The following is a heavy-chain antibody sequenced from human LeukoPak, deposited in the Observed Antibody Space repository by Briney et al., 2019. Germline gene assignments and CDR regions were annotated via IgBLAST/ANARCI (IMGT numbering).Heavy chain of an antibody. D-gene: IGHD3-22*01. Sequence: GGSLRLSCAASGFTFSSYAMSWVRQAPGKGLEWVSAISGSGGSTYYADSVKGRFTISRDNSKNTLYLQMNSLRAEDTAVYYCAKDPVVITTVSYYFDYWGQGTLVTVSS. CDR1: GFTFSSYA. J-gene: IGHJ4*02. CDR2: ISGSGGST. V-gene: IGHV3-23*01. CDR3: AKDPVVITTVSYYFDY.